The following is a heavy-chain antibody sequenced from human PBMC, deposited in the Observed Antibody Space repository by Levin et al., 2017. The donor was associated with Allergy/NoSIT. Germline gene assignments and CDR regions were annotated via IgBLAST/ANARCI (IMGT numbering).Heavy chain of an antibody. D-gene: IGHD3-16*01. V-gene: IGHV3-48*03. CDR3: ATAGGDV. Sequence: LGESLKISCAASGFTFFTYEMNWVRQAPGKGLEWLSYINSSGSTMYYADSVKGRFTITRDNAKKSLYLQMKSLRVEDTAVYYCATAGGDVWGQGTTVTVAS. CDR1: GFTFFTYE. CDR2: INSSGSTM. J-gene: IGHJ6*02.